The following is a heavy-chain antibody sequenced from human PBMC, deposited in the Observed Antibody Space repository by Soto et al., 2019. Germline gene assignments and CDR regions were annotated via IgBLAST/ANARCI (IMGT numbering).Heavy chain of an antibody. D-gene: IGHD3-16*01. CDR1: GFTFSSYG. CDR3: ARSLGELLDDY. Sequence: VQLVESGGGVVQPGRSLRLSCAASGFTFSSYGMHWVRQAPGKGLEWVAVIWYDGSNKYYADSVKGRFTISRDNSKNTLYLQMNSLRAEDTAVYYCARSLGELLDDYWGQGTLVTVSS. V-gene: IGHV3-33*01. J-gene: IGHJ4*02. CDR2: IWYDGSNK.